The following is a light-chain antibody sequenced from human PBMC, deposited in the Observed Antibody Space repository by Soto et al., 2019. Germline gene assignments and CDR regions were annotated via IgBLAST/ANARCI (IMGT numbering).Light chain of an antibody. CDR3: QSYDNSLSGSYV. V-gene: IGLV1-40*01. Sequence: QAVVTQPPSVSGAPGQRVTISCTGSSSNIGAGYDVHWYQQLPGTAPKVLIYGNSNRPSGVPDRFSGSKSGTSASLAITGLQAEDEADYYCQSYDNSLSGSYVFGTGTKLTVL. CDR2: GNS. J-gene: IGLJ1*01. CDR1: SSNIGAGYD.